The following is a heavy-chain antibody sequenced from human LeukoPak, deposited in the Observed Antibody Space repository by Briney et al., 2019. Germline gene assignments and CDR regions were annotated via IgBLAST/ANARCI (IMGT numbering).Heavy chain of an antibody. Sequence: SQTLSLTCAISGDSVSSNSAAWNWIRQSPSRGLEWLGRTYYRSKWYNDYAVSVKSRITINPDTSKNQFSPQLNSVTHEDTAVYYCANGDDSSGYYGMDVWGQGTTVTVSS. CDR2: TYYRSKWYN. J-gene: IGHJ6*02. D-gene: IGHD3-22*01. CDR3: ANGDDSSGYYGMDV. V-gene: IGHV6-1*01. CDR1: GDSVSSNSAA.